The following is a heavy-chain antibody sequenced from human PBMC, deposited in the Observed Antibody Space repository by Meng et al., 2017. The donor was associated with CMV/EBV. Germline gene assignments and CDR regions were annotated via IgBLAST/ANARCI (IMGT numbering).Heavy chain of an antibody. CDR3: AKDQGGLRVFDYYYYYYGMDV. CDR1: GFTFSSYA. V-gene: IGHV3-23*01. D-gene: IGHD5/OR15-5a*01. CDR2: ISGSGGST. Sequence: GESLKISCAASGFTFSSYAMSWVRQAPGKGLEWVSAISGSGGSTYYADSVKGRFTISRDNSKNTLYLQMNSLRAEDTAVYYCAKDQGGLRVFDYYYYYYGMDVWGQGTTVTVSS. J-gene: IGHJ6*02.